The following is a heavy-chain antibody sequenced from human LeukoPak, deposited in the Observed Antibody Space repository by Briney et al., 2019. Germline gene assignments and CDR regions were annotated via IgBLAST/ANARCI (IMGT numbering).Heavy chain of an antibody. Sequence: GASVKVSCKASGGTFSSYAISWVRQAPGQGLEWMGRIIPILGIANYAQKFQGRVTITADKSTSSAYMELSSLRSEDTAVYYCAREYCSGGSCYSGYNWFDPWGQGTLVTVSS. V-gene: IGHV1-69*04. CDR2: IIPILGIA. CDR1: GGTFSSYA. D-gene: IGHD2-15*01. CDR3: AREYCSGGSCYSGYNWFDP. J-gene: IGHJ5*02.